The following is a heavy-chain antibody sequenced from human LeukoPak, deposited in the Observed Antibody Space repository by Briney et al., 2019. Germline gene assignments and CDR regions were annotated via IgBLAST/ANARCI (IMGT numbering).Heavy chain of an antibody. V-gene: IGHV1-18*01. J-gene: IGHJ4*02. D-gene: IGHD2-2*01. CDR1: GYTFTSYG. Sequence: WASVKVSCKASGYTFTSYGISWVRQAPGQGLEWMGWISAYNGNTNYAQKLQGRVTMTTDTSTSTAYMELRSLRSDDTAVYYCARNLRDIVVVPAADELDYWGQGTLVTVSS. CDR3: ARNLRDIVVVPAADELDY. CDR2: ISAYNGNT.